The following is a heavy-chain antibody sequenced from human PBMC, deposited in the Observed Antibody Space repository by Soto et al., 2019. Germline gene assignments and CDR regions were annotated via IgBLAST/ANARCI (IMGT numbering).Heavy chain of an antibody. J-gene: IGHJ6*02. CDR1: GFTFSSYS. D-gene: IGHD3-9*01. CDR3: ASCPYLDWFNGGPGDYYYGMHV. Sequence: GSLRLSCAASGFTFSSYSMNWVRQAPGKGLEWVSSISSSSSYIYYADSVKGRFTISRDNAKNSLYLKMNSLRAEHTAVYYCASCPYLDWFNGGPGDYYYGMHVWGQGTQVTVCS. V-gene: IGHV3-21*01. CDR2: ISSSSSYI.